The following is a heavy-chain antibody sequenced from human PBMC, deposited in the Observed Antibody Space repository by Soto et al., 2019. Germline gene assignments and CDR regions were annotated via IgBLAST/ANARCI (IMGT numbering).Heavy chain of an antibody. Sequence: GGSLRLSCTASGFTFSDYYMSWIRQAPGKGLEWVSYISSSGSTIYYADSVKGRFTISRDNAKNSLYLQMNSLGAEDTAVYYCARTGSSGWHKFDYWGQGTLVTVSS. V-gene: IGHV3-11*01. CDR3: ARTGSSGWHKFDY. CDR1: GFTFSDYY. D-gene: IGHD6-19*01. CDR2: ISSSGSTI. J-gene: IGHJ4*02.